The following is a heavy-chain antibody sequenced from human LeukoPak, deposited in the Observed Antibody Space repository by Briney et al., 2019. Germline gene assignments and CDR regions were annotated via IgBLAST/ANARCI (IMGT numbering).Heavy chain of an antibody. V-gene: IGHV1-24*01. Sequence: ASVKVSCKVSGYTLTELSMHWVRQAPGRGLEWMGGFDPEDGETIYAQKFQGRVTMTEDTSTDTAYMELSSLRSEDTAVYYCATGALRDFWSGYYTGFFDYWGQGTLVTVSS. CDR3: ATGALRDFWSGYYTGFFDY. J-gene: IGHJ4*02. CDR1: GYTLTELS. D-gene: IGHD3-3*01. CDR2: FDPEDGET.